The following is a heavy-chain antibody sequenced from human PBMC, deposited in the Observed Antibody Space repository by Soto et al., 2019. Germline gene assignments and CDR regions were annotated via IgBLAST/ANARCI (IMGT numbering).Heavy chain of an antibody. D-gene: IGHD6-13*01. J-gene: IGHJ4*02. V-gene: IGHV1-69*04. CDR1: GGTFSSYT. Sequence: ASVKVSCKASGGTFSSYTISWVRQAPGQGLEWMGRIIPILGIANYAQKFQGRVTMTTDTSTSTAYMELRSLRSDDTAVYYCARDLAAGNCDYWGKGTLVTVSS. CDR3: ARDLAAGNCDY. CDR2: IIPILGIA.